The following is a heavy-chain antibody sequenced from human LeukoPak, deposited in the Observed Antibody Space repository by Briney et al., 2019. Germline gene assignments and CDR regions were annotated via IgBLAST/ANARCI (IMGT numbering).Heavy chain of an antibody. CDR3: ARKYCSGISCSYGFDI. Sequence: SETLSLTCAVYNESFSGYYWSWIRQPPGKGLEWIGETSHSGRTNYNPSLESRVTISVATSRRQFSLNLNSVTAADTAVYFCARKYCSGISCSYGFDIWGQGTMVTVSS. D-gene: IGHD2-2*01. V-gene: IGHV4-34*01. CDR2: TSHSGRT. J-gene: IGHJ3*02. CDR1: NESFSGYY.